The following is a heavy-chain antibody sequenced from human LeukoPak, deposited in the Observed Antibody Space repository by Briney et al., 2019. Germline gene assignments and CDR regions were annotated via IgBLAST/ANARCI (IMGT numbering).Heavy chain of an antibody. J-gene: IGHJ4*02. V-gene: IGHV4-39*01. Sequence: PSETLSLTCTVSGGSISSSSYYWGWIRQSPGKGLEWIGSIYYSGSTYYNPSLKSRVTISVDTSKNQFSLKLSSVTAADTAVYYCARNVRWAFDYWGQGTLVTVSS. D-gene: IGHD4-23*01. CDR1: GGSISSSSYY. CDR2: IYYSGST. CDR3: ARNVRWAFDY.